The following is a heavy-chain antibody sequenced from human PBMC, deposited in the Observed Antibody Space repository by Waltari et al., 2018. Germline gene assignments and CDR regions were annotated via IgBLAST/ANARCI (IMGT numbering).Heavy chain of an antibody. Sequence: QVQLVQSGAEVKKPGASVKVSCKASGYTFTGYYMHWVRQAPGQGLEWMGWSNPNSGGTNYGQKFQGRVTRTRDTSISTAYMELSRLRSDDTAVYYCARRKQWLVRDNWFDPWGQGTLVIVSS. CDR1: GYTFTGYY. CDR2: SNPNSGGT. D-gene: IGHD6-19*01. V-gene: IGHV1-2*02. J-gene: IGHJ5*02. CDR3: ARRKQWLVRDNWFDP.